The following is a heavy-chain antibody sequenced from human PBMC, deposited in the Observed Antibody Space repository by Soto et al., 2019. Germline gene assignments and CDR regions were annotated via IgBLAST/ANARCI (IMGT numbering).Heavy chain of an antibody. D-gene: IGHD6-6*01. J-gene: IGHJ6*03. Sequence: ATSCLIKAPGKGREWVSAISGSGGSTYYADSVKCRFTISRDNSKNTLYLQMNSLRAEDTAVYYCANLYSSSPFYYYYYLDVWGKGTMVTVSS. CDR3: ANLYSSSPFYYYYYLDV. V-gene: IGHV3-23*01. CDR2: ISGSGGST. CDR1: A.